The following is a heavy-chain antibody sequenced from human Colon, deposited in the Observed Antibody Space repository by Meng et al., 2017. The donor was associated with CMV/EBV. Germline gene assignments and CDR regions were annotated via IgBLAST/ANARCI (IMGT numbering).Heavy chain of an antibody. CDR1: GFTFSSYW. V-gene: IGHV3-74*01. CDR2: INSDGSST. Sequence: SCAASGFTFSSYWMHWVRQAPGKGLVWVSRINSDGSSTSYADSVKGRFTISRDNAKNTLYLQMNSLRAEDTAVYYCAIYDFWSGYRDYWGQGTLVTASS. D-gene: IGHD3-3*01. CDR3: AIYDFWSGYRDY. J-gene: IGHJ4*02.